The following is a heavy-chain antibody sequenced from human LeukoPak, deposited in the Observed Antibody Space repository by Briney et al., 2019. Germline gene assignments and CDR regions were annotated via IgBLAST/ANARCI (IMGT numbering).Heavy chain of an antibody. CDR1: KFTFGAYS. J-gene: IGHJ4*02. CDR2: ISHSGTST. CDR3: ARVGQQLDFDY. D-gene: IGHD6-13*01. Sequence: GGSLRLSCAASKFTFGAYSMNWVRQAPGKGLEWVSSISHSGTSTYYADSVKGRFTISRDNSKNTLYLQMNSLRAEDTAVYYCARVGQQLDFDYWGQGTLVTVSS. V-gene: IGHV3-48*01.